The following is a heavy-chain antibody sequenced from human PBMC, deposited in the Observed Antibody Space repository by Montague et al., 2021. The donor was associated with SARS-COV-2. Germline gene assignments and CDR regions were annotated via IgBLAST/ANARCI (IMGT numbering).Heavy chain of an antibody. J-gene: IGHJ4*02. Sequence: SLRLSCAASGFTFRDPAMNWVRQAPGKGLEWVSLISYNGGSTYYADSVKGRFTISRDNSNNTLYLQMNSLRAEDTAIYYCARDIECSFWGQGTLVTVSS. CDR2: ISYNGGST. D-gene: IGHD2-15*01. V-gene: IGHV3-23*01. CDR3: ARDIECSF. CDR1: GFTFRDPA.